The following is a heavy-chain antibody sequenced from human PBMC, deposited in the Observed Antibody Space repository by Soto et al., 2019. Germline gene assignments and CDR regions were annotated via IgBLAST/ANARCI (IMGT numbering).Heavy chain of an antibody. J-gene: IGHJ5*02. Sequence: QLQLQESGPGLVKPSETLSLTCTVSGGSISSSSYYWGWIRQPPGKGLEWIGSSYYSGSTYYNPSRKSRVTISVDTSKNQFSLKLSSVTAADTAVYYCASPKIAFYNWFDPWGQGTLVTVSS. D-gene: IGHD3-3*02. CDR1: GGSISSSSYY. CDR3: ASPKIAFYNWFDP. CDR2: SYYSGST. V-gene: IGHV4-39*01.